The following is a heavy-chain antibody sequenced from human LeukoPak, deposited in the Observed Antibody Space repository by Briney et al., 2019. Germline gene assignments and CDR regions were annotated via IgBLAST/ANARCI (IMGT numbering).Heavy chain of an antibody. CDR2: IIPIFGTA. V-gene: IGHV1-69*06. CDR1: GYTFGTHW. Sequence: SVKVSCKASGYTFGTHWMHWVRQAPGQGLEWMGGIIPIFGTANYAQKFQGRVTITADKSTSTAYMELSSLRSEDTAVYYCASTPRPYGSGSYRYYYYYMDVWGKGTTVTVSS. D-gene: IGHD3-10*01. CDR3: ASTPRPYGSGSYRYYYYYMDV. J-gene: IGHJ6*03.